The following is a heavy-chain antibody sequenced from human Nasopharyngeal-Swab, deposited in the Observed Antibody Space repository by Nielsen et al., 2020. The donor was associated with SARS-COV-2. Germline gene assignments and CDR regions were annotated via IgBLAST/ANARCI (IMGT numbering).Heavy chain of an antibody. CDR3: AKGTYYYGSGSPTLDY. CDR2: ISWSSNNI. D-gene: IGHD3-10*01. CDR1: GFSFDDYA. J-gene: IGHJ4*02. V-gene: IGHV3-9*01. Sequence: GGSLRLSCAASGFSFDDYAMLWVRQAPGKGLEWVSTISWSSNNIDYADSVKGRFTISRDNARSSLYLEMNSLRAEDTAFYYCAKGTYYYGSGSPTLDYWGQGTLVTVSS.